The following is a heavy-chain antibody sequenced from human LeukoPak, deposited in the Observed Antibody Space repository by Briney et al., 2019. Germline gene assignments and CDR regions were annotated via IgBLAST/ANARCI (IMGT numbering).Heavy chain of an antibody. J-gene: IGHJ4*02. CDR2: IYSGGST. CDR1: GFTVSSNY. CDR3: ARGDTYSSGWYPFDY. D-gene: IGHD6-19*01. Sequence: GGSLRLSCAASGFTVSSNYMSWVRQAPGKGLEWVSVIYSGGSTYYADSVKGRFTISRDNSKNTLYLQMNSLRAEDTAVYYCARGDTYSSGWYPFDYWGQGTLVTVSS. V-gene: IGHV3-53*01.